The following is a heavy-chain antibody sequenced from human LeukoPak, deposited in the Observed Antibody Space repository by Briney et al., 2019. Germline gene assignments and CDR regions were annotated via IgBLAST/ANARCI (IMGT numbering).Heavy chain of an antibody. V-gene: IGHV3-7*01. Sequence: GGSLRLSCAASGFTFRSHWMSWVRQAPGKGLGVVANINQDGSEKYYVDSVKGRFTISRDNAKNSLFLQMNSLRAEDTATYYCARDHVVDGLVFDYWGQGTLVTVSS. D-gene: IGHD2-15*01. J-gene: IGHJ4*02. CDR2: INQDGSEK. CDR1: GFTFRSHW. CDR3: ARDHVVDGLVFDY.